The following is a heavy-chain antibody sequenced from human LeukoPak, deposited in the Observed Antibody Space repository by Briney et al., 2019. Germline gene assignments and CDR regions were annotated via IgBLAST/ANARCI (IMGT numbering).Heavy chain of an antibody. J-gene: IGHJ4*02. Sequence: PGGSLRLSCAASGFTFSNYAMHWVRQAPGRGLEYVSGISSNGGSTYYANSVKGRFTISRDNSKNTLYLQMGSLRAEDMALYHCARVGPHGYNSFDYWGQGTLVTVSS. D-gene: IGHD3-10*01. V-gene: IGHV3-64*01. CDR2: ISSNGGST. CDR3: ARVGPHGYNSFDY. CDR1: GFTFSNYA.